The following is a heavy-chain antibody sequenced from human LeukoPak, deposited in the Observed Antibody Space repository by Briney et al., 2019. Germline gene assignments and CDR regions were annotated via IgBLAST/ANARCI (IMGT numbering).Heavy chain of an antibody. V-gene: IGHV3-21*01. D-gene: IGHD5-18*01. CDR2: LPGSSTYT. CDR1: GFTFSTYN. Sequence: GGSLRLSCAASGFTFSTYNMNWVRQAPGKGLEWVSSLPGSSTYTYYADSLKGRFTISRDTTKNSLYLQMNSLSPEETAVYYSARGSYGSFDYWGQGTLVSVSS. CDR3: ARGSYGSFDY. J-gene: IGHJ4*02.